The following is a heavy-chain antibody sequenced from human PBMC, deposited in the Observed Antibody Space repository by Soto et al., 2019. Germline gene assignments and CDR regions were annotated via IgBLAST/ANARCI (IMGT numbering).Heavy chain of an antibody. Sequence: EVQLLESGGGLVQPGGSLRLSCAASGFTFSSYAMSWVRQAPGKGLEWVSAISVSGGSTYYADSVKGRFTISRDNSMNTLYIQSTSLRAEDTAVYYCARSSSGWYFDYWGQGTLVTVAS. V-gene: IGHV3-23*01. CDR3: ARSSSGWYFDY. CDR1: GFTFSSYA. D-gene: IGHD6-19*01. CDR2: ISVSGGST. J-gene: IGHJ4*02.